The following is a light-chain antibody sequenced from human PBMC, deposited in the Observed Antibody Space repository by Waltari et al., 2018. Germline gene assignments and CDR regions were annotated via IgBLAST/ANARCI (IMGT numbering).Light chain of an antibody. V-gene: IGKV3-15*01. Sequence: EIVMTQSPATLSVSPGERATRSCRASQSVSSNLAWYKQKPGQAPRLLIYGASTRATGIPARFSGSGSGTEFTLTISSLQSEDFAVYYCQQYNNWPSSFGQGTKLEIK. J-gene: IGKJ2*01. CDR1: QSVSSN. CDR2: GAS. CDR3: QQYNNWPSS.